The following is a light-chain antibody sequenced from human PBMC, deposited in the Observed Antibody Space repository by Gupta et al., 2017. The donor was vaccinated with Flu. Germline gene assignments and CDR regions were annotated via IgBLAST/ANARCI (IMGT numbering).Light chain of an antibody. CDR1: QDINNY. Sequence: DIQMTQSPSSLSASVGDRVTITCRASQDINNYLAWFQQKPGKAPKSLIYDASSWKSGVPSKFSGSGCGTDFTLTISSLQPEDFAGYYCQHESTSPFTFGHGTNVDIK. CDR3: QHESTSPFT. V-gene: IGKV1-16*02. CDR2: DAS. J-gene: IGKJ3*01.